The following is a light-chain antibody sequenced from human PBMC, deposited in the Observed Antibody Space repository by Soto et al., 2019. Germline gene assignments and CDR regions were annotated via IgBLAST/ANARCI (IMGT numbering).Light chain of an antibody. V-gene: IGKV3-15*01. CDR2: GAS. J-gene: IGKJ4*01. Sequence: EIVMTHSPATLSVSPGERATLSCRASQSVSSNLAWYQQKPGQAPRFLIYGASTRATGIPARFSGSGSGTEFTLTISSLQSEDFAVYYCQQRSNWPPLTFGGGTKVDIK. CDR1: QSVSSN. CDR3: QQRSNWPPLT.